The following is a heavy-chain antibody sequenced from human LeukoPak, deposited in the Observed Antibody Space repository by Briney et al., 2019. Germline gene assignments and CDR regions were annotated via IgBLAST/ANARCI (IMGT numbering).Heavy chain of an antibody. Sequence: RGSLRLSCAASGFTFSDYYMSWIRQAPGKGLEWVSYISSSGSTIYYADSVKGRFTISRDNAKNSLYLQMNSLRAEDTAVYYCARDVGIAARQDWFDPWGQGTLVTVSS. V-gene: IGHV3-11*04. J-gene: IGHJ5*02. CDR2: ISSSGSTI. CDR3: ARDVGIAARQDWFDP. D-gene: IGHD6-6*01. CDR1: GFTFSDYY.